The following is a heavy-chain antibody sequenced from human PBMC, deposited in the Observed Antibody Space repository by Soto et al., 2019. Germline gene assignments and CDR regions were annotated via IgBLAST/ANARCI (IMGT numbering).Heavy chain of an antibody. Sequence: SETLSLTCAVSGYSISGGYYGGWIRQPPGKGLEWIGSVYYSGSTYDNPSLKSRITLSVDRSKNQFSLKLTSVTAADTAVYYCARLLYGSRGYYYFDYWGQGTLVTVSS. CDR2: VYYSGST. CDR3: ARLLYGSRGYYYFDY. CDR1: GYSISGGYY. V-gene: IGHV4-38-2*01. J-gene: IGHJ4*02. D-gene: IGHD3-22*01.